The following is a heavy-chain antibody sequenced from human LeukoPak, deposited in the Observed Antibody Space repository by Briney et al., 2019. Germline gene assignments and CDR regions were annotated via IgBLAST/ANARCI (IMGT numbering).Heavy chain of an antibody. J-gene: IGHJ4*02. V-gene: IGHV1-2*02. CDR1: VYTFTVYY. Sequence: GASVTVSFKASVYTFTVYYMHWVRQAPGQGLEWMGWINPNSGGKNYAQKFQGRVPMTRDTPISTAYMELSRLRSDDTAVYYCASVLWGSGSYYNEGHWGQGTLVTVSS. CDR3: ASVLWGSGSYYNEGH. D-gene: IGHD3-10*01. CDR2: INPNSGGK.